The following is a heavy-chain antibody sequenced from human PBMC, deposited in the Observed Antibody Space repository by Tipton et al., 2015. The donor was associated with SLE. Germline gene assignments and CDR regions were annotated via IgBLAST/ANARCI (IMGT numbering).Heavy chain of an antibody. Sequence: SLRLSCAASGFMFSSYAMRWVRQAPGKGLEWVSVISGGGDSTSYADSGRGRFTISRDNSKNTLYLQMDNLRGDDTAVYYCVPRQVDLDHWGQGTLVSVSS. CDR3: VPRQVDLDH. CDR1: GFMFSSYA. CDR2: ISGGGDST. V-gene: IGHV3-23*01. D-gene: IGHD2-15*01. J-gene: IGHJ4*02.